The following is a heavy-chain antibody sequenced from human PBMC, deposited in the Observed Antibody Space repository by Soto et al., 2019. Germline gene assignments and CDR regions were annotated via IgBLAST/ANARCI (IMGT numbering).Heavy chain of an antibody. CDR3: ARGWAVAGTGAFDI. V-gene: IGHV4-59*01. J-gene: IGHJ3*02. CDR2: IYYSGST. D-gene: IGHD6-19*01. Sequence: SKTLSLTCTVSGGSISSYYWSWIRQLPGKGLEWIGYIYYSGSTNYNPSLKSRVTISVDTSKNQFSLKLSSVTAADTAVYYCARGWAVAGTGAFDIWGQGTMVTVSS. CDR1: GGSISSYY.